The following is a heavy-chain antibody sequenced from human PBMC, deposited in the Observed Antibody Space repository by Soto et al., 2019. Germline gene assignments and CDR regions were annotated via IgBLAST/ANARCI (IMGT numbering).Heavy chain of an antibody. V-gene: IGHV1-8*01. CDR3: ARDNRYNWNDEGWFDP. CDR1: GYSFSDYD. CDR2: MNPNSGNT. D-gene: IGHD1-20*01. Sequence: QVQLVQSGAEVKKPGASVKVFCKASGYSFSDYDINWVRQATGQGPEWMGWMNPNSGNTGYAQKFQGRVTMTRNTSINTAYMELSSLGSEDTAVYYCARDNRYNWNDEGWFDPWGQGTLVTVSS. J-gene: IGHJ5*02.